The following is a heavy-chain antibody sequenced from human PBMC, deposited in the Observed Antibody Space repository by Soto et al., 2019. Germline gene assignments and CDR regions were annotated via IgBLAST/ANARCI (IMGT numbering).Heavy chain of an antibody. CDR3: ARGNSGYYYYGMDV. CDR2: INHSGST. Sequence: SETLSLTCAVYGGSFSGYYWSWIRQPPGKGLEWIGEINHSGSTNYNPSLKSRVTISVDTSKNQFSLKLSSVTAADTAVYYCARGNSGYYYYGMDVWGQGTTVT. D-gene: IGHD6-19*01. V-gene: IGHV4-34*01. CDR1: GGSFSGYY. J-gene: IGHJ6*02.